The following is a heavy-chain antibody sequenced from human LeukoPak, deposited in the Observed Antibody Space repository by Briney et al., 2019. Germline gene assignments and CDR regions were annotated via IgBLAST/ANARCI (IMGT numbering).Heavy chain of an antibody. V-gene: IGHV3-11*04. Sequence: PGGSLRLSCAASGFTFSDYYMSWSRQAPGRGLEWVSYISSSGSTIYYADSVKGRFTISRDNAKNSLYLQMNSLRAEDTAVYYCARLGYCSSTSCYLLYYYYYMDVWGKGTTVTVSS. J-gene: IGHJ6*03. D-gene: IGHD2-2*01. CDR2: ISSSGSTI. CDR1: GFTFSDYY. CDR3: ARLGYCSSTSCYLLYYYYYMDV.